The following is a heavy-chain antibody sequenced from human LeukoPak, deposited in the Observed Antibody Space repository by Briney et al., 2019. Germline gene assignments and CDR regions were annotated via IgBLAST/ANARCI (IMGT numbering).Heavy chain of an antibody. V-gene: IGHV1-69*13. CDR1: GGTFSSYA. CDR3: AFTITIFGVANEYNWFDP. D-gene: IGHD3-3*01. Sequence: SVKVSCKASGGTFSSYAISWVRQAPGPGLGWMGGIIPIFGTANYAQKFQGRVTITADESTSTAYMELSRLRSEDTAVYYCAFTITIFGVANEYNWFDPWGQGTLVTVSS. CDR2: IIPIFGTA. J-gene: IGHJ5*02.